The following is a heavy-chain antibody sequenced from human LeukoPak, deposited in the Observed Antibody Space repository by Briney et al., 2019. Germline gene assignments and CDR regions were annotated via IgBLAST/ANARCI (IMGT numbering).Heavy chain of an antibody. CDR3: ARGGHCSGGSCYSDY. J-gene: IGHJ4*02. Sequence: SETLSLTCAVYGGSFSGYYWSWIRQPPGKGLEWIGEINHSGSTNYNPSLKSRVTISVDTSKNQFSLKLSSVTAADTAVYYCARGGHCSGGSCYSDYWGQGTLVTVSS. CDR1: GGSFSGYY. D-gene: IGHD2-15*01. V-gene: IGHV4-34*01. CDR2: INHSGST.